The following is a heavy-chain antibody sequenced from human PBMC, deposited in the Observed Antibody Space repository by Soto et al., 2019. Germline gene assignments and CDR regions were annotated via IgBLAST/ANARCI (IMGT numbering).Heavy chain of an antibody. J-gene: IGHJ5*02. CDR1: GGAISDARFY. Sequence: QLQLQESGPGLVKPSETLSLTCSLSGGAISDARFYWGWIRQSPGWGLEWIGSIYYTGTTFFNPALQSRVTISVDTSENQFSLKLYSVTAADTALYFCARQKWEQPKWFDPWGQGTLVIVSP. D-gene: IGHD1-26*01. CDR3: ARQKWEQPKWFDP. V-gene: IGHV4-39*01. CDR2: IYYTGTT.